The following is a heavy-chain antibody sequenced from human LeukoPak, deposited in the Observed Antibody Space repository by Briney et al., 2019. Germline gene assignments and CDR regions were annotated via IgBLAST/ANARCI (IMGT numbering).Heavy chain of an antibody. CDR3: ARDSITMVRGVIGY. V-gene: IGHV1-18*01. CDR2: ISAYNGNT. CDR1: GYTFTSYG. Sequence: ASVKVSCKASGYTFTSYGISWVRQAPGQGLEWMGWISAYNGNTNYTQKLQGRVTMTTDTSTSTAYMELRSLRSDDTAVYYCARDSITMVRGVIGYWGQGTLVTVSS. J-gene: IGHJ4*02. D-gene: IGHD3-10*01.